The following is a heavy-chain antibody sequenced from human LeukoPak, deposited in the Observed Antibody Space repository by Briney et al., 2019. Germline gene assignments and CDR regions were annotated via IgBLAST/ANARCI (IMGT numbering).Heavy chain of an antibody. CDR3: ARRTSTTVTFDY. CDR2: ISSNGRST. D-gene: IGHD4-17*01. CDR1: GFTFSSYA. Sequence: PGGSLRLSCAASGFTFSSYAMHWVRQAPGKGLEYVSAISSNGRSTYYANSVKGRFTISRDNSKNTLYLQMGSLRAEDMAVYYCARRTSTTVTFDYWGQGTLVTVSS. V-gene: IGHV3-64*01. J-gene: IGHJ4*02.